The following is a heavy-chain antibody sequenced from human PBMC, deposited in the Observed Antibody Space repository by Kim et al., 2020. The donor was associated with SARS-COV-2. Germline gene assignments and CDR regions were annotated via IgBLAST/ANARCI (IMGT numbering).Heavy chain of an antibody. CDR1: GFTFSNAW. J-gene: IGHJ6*02. CDR2: IKSKTDGGTT. D-gene: IGHD2-15*01. CDR3: TTQGVVAATSDPYYYYGMDV. Sequence: GGSLRLSCAASGFTFSNAWMSWVRQAPGKGLEWVGRIKSKTDGGTTDYAAPVKGRFTISRDDSKNTLYLQMNSLKTEDTAVYYCTTQGVVAATSDPYYYYGMDVWGQGTTVTVSS. V-gene: IGHV3-15*01.